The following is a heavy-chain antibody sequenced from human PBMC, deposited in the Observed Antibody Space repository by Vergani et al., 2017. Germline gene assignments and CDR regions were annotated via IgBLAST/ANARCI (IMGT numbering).Heavy chain of an antibody. CDR3: ARVGLTGYYIRYGMDV. CDR1: GGTFSSYA. Sequence: QVQLVQSGAAVKKPGSSVKVSCKASGGTFSSYAISWVRQAPGQGLEWMGGIIPIFGTANYAQKFQGRVTITADESTSTGYMELSSLRSEDTAVYYCARVGLTGYYIRYGMDVWGQGTTVTVSS. CDR2: IIPIFGTA. J-gene: IGHJ6*02. V-gene: IGHV1-69*12. D-gene: IGHD3-9*01.